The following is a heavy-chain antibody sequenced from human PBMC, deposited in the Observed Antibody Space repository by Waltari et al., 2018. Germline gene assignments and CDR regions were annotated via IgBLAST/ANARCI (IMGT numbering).Heavy chain of an antibody. CDR1: GFTFSSYA. CDR3: AKSVTVAPPHFDY. CDR2: ISGSGGSK. V-gene: IGHV3-23*01. D-gene: IGHD6-19*01. J-gene: IGHJ4*02. Sequence: EVQLLESGGGLVQPGGSLRLSCAASGFTFSSYAMSWVRQAPGKGREWVSAISGSGGSKYYADSVKGRFTISRDNSKNTLYLQMNSLRAEDTAVYYCAKSVTVAPPHFDYWGQGTLVTVSS.